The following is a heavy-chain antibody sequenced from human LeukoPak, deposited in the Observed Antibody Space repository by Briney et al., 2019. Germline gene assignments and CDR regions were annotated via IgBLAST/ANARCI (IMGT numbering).Heavy chain of an antibody. CDR1: GGSISSDY. V-gene: IGHV4-4*07. Sequence: PSETLSLTCTVSGGSISSDYWSWIRQPAGKGLEWIGRIYTSGSTDYNPSLKSRVTMSVDTSKNKFSLKVTSVTAADTAVYYCARGYYHSSGYYTEFANWGQGTLVTVSS. CDR2: IYTSGST. CDR3: ARGYYHSSGYYTEFAN. J-gene: IGHJ4*02. D-gene: IGHD3-22*01.